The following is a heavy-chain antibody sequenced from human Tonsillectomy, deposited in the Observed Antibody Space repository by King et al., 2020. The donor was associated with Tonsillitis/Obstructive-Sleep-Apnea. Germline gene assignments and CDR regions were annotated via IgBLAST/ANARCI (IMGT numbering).Heavy chain of an antibody. Sequence: VQLVESGGGLIQPGGSLRLSCAASGFTVSTNYMSWVRQAPGKGLEWVSVIYTDGSTYYADSVKGRFSISRDNSKNTLYLQMNSLRAEDTAVYYCARDLLLFGAGSFDIWGHGTMVTVSS. V-gene: IGHV3-53*01. D-gene: IGHD2-15*01. J-gene: IGHJ3*02. CDR1: GFTVSTNY. CDR2: IYTDGST. CDR3: ARDLLLFGAGSFDI.